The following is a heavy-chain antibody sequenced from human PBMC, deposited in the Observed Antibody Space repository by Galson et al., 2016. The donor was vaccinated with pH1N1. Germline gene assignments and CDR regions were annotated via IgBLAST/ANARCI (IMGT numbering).Heavy chain of an antibody. V-gene: IGHV4-39*01. D-gene: IGHD3-10*01. CDR2: IYYSGIT. CDR3: ARLWYGEYIDY. CDR1: SGSISNSNYY. J-gene: IGHJ4*02. Sequence: ETLSLTCTVSSGSISNSNYYWGWIRQPPGKGLQWIANIYYSGITYYDASLKSRVTISVDTSKNQFSLKLNSVIAADTAVYYCARLWYGEYIDYWGQGTRVTVSS.